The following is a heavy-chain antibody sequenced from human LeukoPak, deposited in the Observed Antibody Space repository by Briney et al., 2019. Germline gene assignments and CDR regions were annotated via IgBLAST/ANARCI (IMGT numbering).Heavy chain of an antibody. V-gene: IGHV1-18*01. CDR3: ARGVKQQLVGGEGY. J-gene: IGHJ4*02. CDR1: GYTFTTYN. Sequence: GASVKVSCKASGYTFTTYNINWVRQAPGQGLEWMGWISGYNGNTNYAQKLQGRVTMTTDTSTSTAYMELRSLKSDDTAVYYCARGVKQQLVGGEGYWGQGTLVTVSS. D-gene: IGHD6-13*01. CDR2: ISGYNGNT.